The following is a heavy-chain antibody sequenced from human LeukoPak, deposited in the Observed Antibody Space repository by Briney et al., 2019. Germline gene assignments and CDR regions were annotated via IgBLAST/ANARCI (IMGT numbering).Heavy chain of an antibody. D-gene: IGHD1-26*01. V-gene: IGHV3-20*04. J-gene: IGHJ6*03. CDR2: INWNGGST. CDR1: GFTFDDYG. Sequence: PGGSLRLSCAASGFTFDDYGISWVRQAPGKGLEWVSGINWNGGSTGYADSVKGRFTISRDNAKNSLYLQMNSLRAEDTALYYWVRDRRGGSYYYYYYMDVWGKGTTVTVSS. CDR3: VRDRRGGSYYYYYYMDV.